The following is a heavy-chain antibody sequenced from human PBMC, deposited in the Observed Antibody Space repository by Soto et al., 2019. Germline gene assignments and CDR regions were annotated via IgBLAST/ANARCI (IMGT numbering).Heavy chain of an antibody. D-gene: IGHD3-16*01. J-gene: IGHJ4*02. CDR2: ISYDGSNK. Sequence: QVQLVESGGGVVQPGRSLRLSCAASGFTFSRYGMHWFRQAPGKGLEWVAVISYDGSNKYYADSVKGRFTISRDNSKNTLYMQMTRLRAEDTAVYYCAKGALYDYGWGSLDYWGPGNLFTVSS. CDR3: AKGALYDYGWGSLDY. CDR1: GFTFSRYG. V-gene: IGHV3-30*18.